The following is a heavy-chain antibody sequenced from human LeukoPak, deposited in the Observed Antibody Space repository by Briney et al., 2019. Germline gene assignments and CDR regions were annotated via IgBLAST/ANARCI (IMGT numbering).Heavy chain of an antibody. CDR1: GGSISSYY. D-gene: IGHD6-19*01. J-gene: IGHJ3*02. CDR3: ARILSSGWYLDAFDI. CDR2: ISNSGNT. V-gene: IGHV4-59*01. Sequence: SETLSLTCTVSGGSISSYYWSWIRQPPGKGLEWLGYISNSGNTNYNPSLKSRVTISGDTSKNQFSLKMSSVTAADTAVYYCARILSSGWYLDAFDIWGQGTMVTVSS.